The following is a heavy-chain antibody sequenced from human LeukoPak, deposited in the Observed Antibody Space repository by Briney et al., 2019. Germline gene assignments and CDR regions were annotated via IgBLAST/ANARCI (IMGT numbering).Heavy chain of an antibody. Sequence: GGSLRLSCAAPGFTFSNYWMRWVRQAPGKGLEWVANIKQDGSEKNYVDPVKDRLTISRDNAKKAQYLQMNSLRAEDTAIYYCAREGVPYAGDYWGQGTLVTVSS. V-gene: IGHV3-7*01. J-gene: IGHJ4*02. CDR1: GFTFSNYW. D-gene: IGHD3-10*01. CDR3: AREGVPYAGDY. CDR2: IKQDGSEK.